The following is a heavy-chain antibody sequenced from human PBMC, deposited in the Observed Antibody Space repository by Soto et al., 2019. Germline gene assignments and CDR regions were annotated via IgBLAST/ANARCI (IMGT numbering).Heavy chain of an antibody. CDR1: GYTLTELS. V-gene: IGHV1-24*01. J-gene: IGHJ5*02. CDR3: ATEPLIITMVRGPKGGWFDP. CDR2: FEPEDGET. Sequence: ASVKVSCKVSGYTLTELSMHWVRQAPGKGLEWMGGFEPEDGETIYAQKFQGRVTMTEDTSTDTAYMELSSLRSEDTAVYYCATEPLIITMVRGPKGGWFDPWGQGTLVTVSS. D-gene: IGHD3-10*01.